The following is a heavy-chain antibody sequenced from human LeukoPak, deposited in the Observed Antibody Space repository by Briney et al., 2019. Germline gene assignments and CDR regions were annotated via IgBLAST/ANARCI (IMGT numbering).Heavy chain of an antibody. Sequence: ASVKVSCRASGYTFTVYYMHWMRQAPGQGLEWMGWINPNSGGTNYAQKFQGRVTMTRDTSISTAYMELSRLRCDDTAVYYCARESSSQELGYRYNHDAFDIWGQGTMVTVSS. CDR1: GYTFTVYY. V-gene: IGHV1-2*02. J-gene: IGHJ3*02. CDR2: INPNSGGT. D-gene: IGHD3-16*02. CDR3: ARESSSQELGYRYNHDAFDI.